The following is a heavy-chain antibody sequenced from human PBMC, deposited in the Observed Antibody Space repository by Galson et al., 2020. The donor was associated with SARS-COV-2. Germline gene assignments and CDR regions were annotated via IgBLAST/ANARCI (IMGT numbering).Heavy chain of an antibody. Sequence: SQTLSLTCAISGDSVSSNSAAWNWIRQSPSRGLEWLGWTYYRSQWSTDYAVSVKSRITINPDTSKNQFSLQLNSVTPEDTAIYYCAGRVAGAGSLHIWGQGTMVIVSS. CDR3: AGRVAGAGSLHI. CDR2: TYYRSQWST. D-gene: IGHD6-13*01. V-gene: IGHV6-1*01. J-gene: IGHJ3*02. CDR1: GDSVSSNSAA.